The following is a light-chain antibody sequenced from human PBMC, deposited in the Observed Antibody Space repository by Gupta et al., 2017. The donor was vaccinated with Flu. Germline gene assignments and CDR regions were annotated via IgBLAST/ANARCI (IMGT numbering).Light chain of an antibody. CDR3: CSYAGSYTFGV. CDR2: DVS. V-gene: IGLV2-11*01. J-gene: IGLJ2*01. CDR1: SSDVGGYNY. Sequence: SALTQPRSVSGSPGPSVTISCTGTSSDVGGYNYVSWYQQHPGKAPKLMIYDVSKRPSGVPDRFSGSKSGNTASLTISGLQAEDEADYYCCSYAGSYTFGVFGGGTKLTVL.